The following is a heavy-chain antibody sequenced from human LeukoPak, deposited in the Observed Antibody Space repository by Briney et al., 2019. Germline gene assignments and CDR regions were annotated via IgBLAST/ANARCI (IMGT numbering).Heavy chain of an antibody. CDR1: GFTFSSYS. D-gene: IGHD2-15*01. CDR3: ARGLGRTCSGGSCYQSPRNKYYYYMDV. J-gene: IGHJ6*03. Sequence: GGSLRLSCAASGFTFSSYSMNWVRQAPGKGLEWVSSISSSSSYIYYAASVKGRFTISRDNAKNSLYLQMNSLRAEDTAVYYCARGLGRTCSGGSCYQSPRNKYYYYMDVWGKGTTVTISS. V-gene: IGHV3-21*01. CDR2: ISSSSSYI.